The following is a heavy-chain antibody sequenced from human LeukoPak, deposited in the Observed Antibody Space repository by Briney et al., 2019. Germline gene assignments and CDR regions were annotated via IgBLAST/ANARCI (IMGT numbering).Heavy chain of an antibody. J-gene: IGHJ4*02. CDR3: ASTTGYSYGYFDY. D-gene: IGHD5-18*01. CDR2: ISRGGSTI. Sequence: GGSLRLSCAASGFTFNTYSMNWVRQAPGRGLEWVSYISRGGSTIYYADSVKGRFTLSRDNAQNSLYLQMNSLRAEDTAVYYCASTTGYSYGYFDYWGQGTLVTVSS. CDR1: GFTFNTYS. V-gene: IGHV3-48*04.